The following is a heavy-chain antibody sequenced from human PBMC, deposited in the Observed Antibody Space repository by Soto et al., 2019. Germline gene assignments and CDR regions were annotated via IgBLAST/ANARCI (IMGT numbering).Heavy chain of an antibody. V-gene: IGHV4-59*08. D-gene: IGHD5-12*01. J-gene: IGHJ4*02. Sequence: QVQLQESGPGLVKPSETLSLTCTVSGWSISSYYWSWIRQPPGKGLEWIGYIYYRANPNYNPSLKSRVTISQDTSKNQFFLKLSSVTAADTAVYYCARHYGDGYDYLDYWGQGTLVTVSS. CDR2: IYYRANP. CDR3: ARHYGDGYDYLDY. CDR1: GWSISSYY.